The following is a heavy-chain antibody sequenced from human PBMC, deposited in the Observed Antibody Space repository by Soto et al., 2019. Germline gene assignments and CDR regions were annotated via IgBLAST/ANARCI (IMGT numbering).Heavy chain of an antibody. V-gene: IGHV4-59*08. D-gene: IGHD3-22*01. CDR3: ATYPTDYYDSSGYSKGDAFDI. CDR2: IYYSGST. J-gene: IGHJ3*02. Sequence: SETLSLTCTVSGGSIISYYWSWIRQPPGKGLEWIGYIYYSGSTNYNPSLKSRVTISVDTSKNQFSLKLSSVTAADTAVYYCATYPTDYYDSSGYSKGDAFDIWGQGTMVTVSS. CDR1: GGSIISYY.